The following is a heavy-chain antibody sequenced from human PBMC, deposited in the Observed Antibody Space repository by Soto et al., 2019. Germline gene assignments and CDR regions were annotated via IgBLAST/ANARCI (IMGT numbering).Heavy chain of an antibody. Sequence: QVQLVQSGAEVKKPGSSVKVSCKPSGDTFSSYAISWVRQAPGQGLEWMGGIIPIFGTANYAQKFQGRVTITADESTSTAYMDLSSLRSEDTAVYYCARGVVPAANEEYYFDYWGQGTLVTVSS. CDR1: GDTFSSYA. V-gene: IGHV1-69*01. CDR3: ARGVVPAANEEYYFDY. D-gene: IGHD2-2*01. CDR2: IIPIFGTA. J-gene: IGHJ4*02.